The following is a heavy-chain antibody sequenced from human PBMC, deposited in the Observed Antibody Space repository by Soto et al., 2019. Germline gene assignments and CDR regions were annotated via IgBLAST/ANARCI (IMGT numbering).Heavy chain of an antibody. CDR1: GGSITDSIYY. Sequence: SETLSLTCNVSGGSITDSIYYWGWIRQPPGKGLEWIGNINFNEVTYSSPSLKSRVTISIDTSKNRFSLKVNSVTAADTAVYHCARQRVSGDYDSWGQGTLVTVSS. D-gene: IGHD3-3*01. J-gene: IGHJ4*02. CDR3: ARQRVSGDYDS. V-gene: IGHV4-39*01. CDR2: INFNEVT.